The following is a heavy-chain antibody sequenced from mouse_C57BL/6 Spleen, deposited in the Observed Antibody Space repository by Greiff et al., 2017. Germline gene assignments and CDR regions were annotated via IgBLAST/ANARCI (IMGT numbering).Heavy chain of an antibody. CDR1: GYTFTSYW. V-gene: IGHV1-64*01. Sequence: QVQLQQPGAELVKPGASVKLSCKASGYTFTSYWMHWVKQRPGQGLEWIGMIHPNSGSTNYNEKFQSKATLTVDKSSSTAYMQLSSLTSEDSAVYYCARYYGSSAWFAYWGQGTLVTVSA. CDR2: IHPNSGST. D-gene: IGHD1-1*01. J-gene: IGHJ3*01. CDR3: ARYYGSSAWFAY.